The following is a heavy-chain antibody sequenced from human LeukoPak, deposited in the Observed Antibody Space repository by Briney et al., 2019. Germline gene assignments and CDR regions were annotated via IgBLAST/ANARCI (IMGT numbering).Heavy chain of an antibody. Sequence: PGGSLRLSCAASGFTFSSYAMSWVRQAPGKGLEWVSAISGSGGSTYYADSVKGRFTISRDNSKNTLYLQMNSLRTEDTAVYYCAKDTYDFWSGYFDYWGQGTLVTVSS. V-gene: IGHV3-23*01. CDR3: AKDTYDFWSGYFDY. CDR2: ISGSGGST. CDR1: GFTFSSYA. J-gene: IGHJ4*02. D-gene: IGHD3-3*01.